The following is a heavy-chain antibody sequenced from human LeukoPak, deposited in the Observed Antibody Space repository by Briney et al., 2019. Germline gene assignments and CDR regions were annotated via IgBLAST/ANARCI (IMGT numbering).Heavy chain of an antibody. J-gene: IGHJ4*02. CDR3: ARTLRPPNLNWYFDY. D-gene: IGHD1-1*01. V-gene: IGHV4-4*07. CDR2: IYPSGNT. Sequence: KPSETLSLTCTVSRGSTSTYYWSWIRQPAGKGLEWIGRIYPSGNTNFNPSLMSRVTMSIDTSKNQFSLKLSSVTAADTAIYYCARTLRPPNLNWYFDYWGQGILVTVSS. CDR1: RGSTSTYY.